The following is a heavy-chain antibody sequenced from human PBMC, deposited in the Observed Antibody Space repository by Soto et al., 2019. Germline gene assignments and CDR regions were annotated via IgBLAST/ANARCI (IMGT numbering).Heavy chain of an antibody. J-gene: IGHJ4*02. Sequence: EVQVVESGGGLVKPGGSLRLSCAASGFTFSSYTMNWVRQAPGKGQEWVSSISSSSTYIYYADSLKGRFTISRDNAKNSLYLQMNSLRGEDTAVYYCARGPPVVRGVNFDSWGQGTLVTVSS. V-gene: IGHV3-21*01. CDR3: ARGPPVVRGVNFDS. CDR1: GFTFSSYT. D-gene: IGHD3-10*01. CDR2: ISSSSTYI.